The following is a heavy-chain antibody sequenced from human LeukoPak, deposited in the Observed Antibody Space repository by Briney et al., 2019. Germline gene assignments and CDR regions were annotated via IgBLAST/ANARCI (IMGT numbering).Heavy chain of an antibody. J-gene: IGHJ3*02. CDR1: GGSISSYY. D-gene: IGHD3-3*01. CDR3: ARDYYDFWSGYYSDAFDI. V-gene: IGHV4-59*01. Sequence: SETLSLTCTVSGGSISSYYWSWIRQPPGKGLEWIGYIYYSGSTDYNPSLKSQVTISVDTSKNQFSLKLSSVTAADTAVYYCARDYYDFWSGYYSDAFDIWGQGTMVTVSS. CDR2: IYYSGST.